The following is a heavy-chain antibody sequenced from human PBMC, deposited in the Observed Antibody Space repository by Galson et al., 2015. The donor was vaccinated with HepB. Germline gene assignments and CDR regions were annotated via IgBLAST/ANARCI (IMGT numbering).Heavy chain of an antibody. CDR1: GFMFGRYA. Sequence: SLRLSCAASGFMFGRYAMAWVRQAPGKGLEWVSVIGIERPTTFYSDSVRGRFTISRDDSSNTLYLQMNSLRAADTAVYYCAKEFTDFDSAGDAFDVWGQGTMVTVSS. V-gene: IGHV3-23*01. D-gene: IGHD3-9*01. CDR3: AKEFTDFDSAGDAFDV. J-gene: IGHJ3*01. CDR2: IGIERPTT.